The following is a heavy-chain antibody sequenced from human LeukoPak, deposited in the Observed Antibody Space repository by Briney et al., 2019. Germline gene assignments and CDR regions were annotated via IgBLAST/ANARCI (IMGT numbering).Heavy chain of an antibody. Sequence: GGSLRLSCAASGFTFSDYYMNWIRQAPGKGLEWVGRIKRKSDGGTTDYAAPVKGRFTISRDDSKNTLYLQMNSLKSGDTAVYYCTTELDVRPNHYWGQGTLVTVSS. V-gene: IGHV3-15*01. J-gene: IGHJ4*02. CDR1: GFTFSDYY. D-gene: IGHD1-14*01. CDR3: TTELDVRPNHY. CDR2: IKRKSDGGTT.